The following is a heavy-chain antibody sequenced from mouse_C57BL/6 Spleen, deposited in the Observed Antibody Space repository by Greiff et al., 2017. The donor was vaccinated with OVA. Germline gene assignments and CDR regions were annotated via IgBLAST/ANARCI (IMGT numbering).Heavy chain of an antibody. CDR3: ARPAQALFYAMDY. CDR1: GYTFTDYY. CDR2: INPNNGGT. D-gene: IGHD3-2*02. J-gene: IGHJ4*01. Sequence: EVKLQQSGPELVKPGASVKLSCKASGYTFTDYYMNWVKQSHGKSLEWFGDINPNNGGTSYNQKFKGKATLTVDKSSSTAYMELRSLTSEDSAVYYCARPAQALFYAMDYWGQGTSVTVSS. V-gene: IGHV1-26*01.